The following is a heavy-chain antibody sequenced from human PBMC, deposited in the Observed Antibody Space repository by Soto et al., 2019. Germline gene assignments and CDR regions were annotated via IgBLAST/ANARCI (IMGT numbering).Heavy chain of an antibody. D-gene: IGHD6-19*01. CDR3: AGGSSSGWYVHY. V-gene: IGHV4-39*01. J-gene: IGHJ4*02. Sequence: QLQLQESGPGLVKPSETLSLNCTVSGGSISSSSYYWGWIRQPPGKGLEWIGSMYYSGSTYYNPSLKSRVTTSLTTSHTQFPLKLSSVTAADTAVYYCAGGSSSGWYVHYWGQGTLVTVSA. CDR2: MYYSGST. CDR1: GGSISSSSYY.